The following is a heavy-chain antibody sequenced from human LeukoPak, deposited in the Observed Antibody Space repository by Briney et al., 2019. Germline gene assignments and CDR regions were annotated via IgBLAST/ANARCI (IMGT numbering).Heavy chain of an antibody. D-gene: IGHD4-17*01. CDR3: ARDRGGTVTLDY. CDR1: GFTFSSYG. V-gene: IGHV3-33*01. J-gene: IGHJ4*02. Sequence: PRGSLRLSCAASGFTFSSYGMHWVRQAPGKGLEWVAVIWYDGSNKYYADSAKGRFTISRDNSKNTLYLQMNSLRAEDTAVYYCARDRGGTVTLDYWGQGPLVTVSS. CDR2: IWYDGSNK.